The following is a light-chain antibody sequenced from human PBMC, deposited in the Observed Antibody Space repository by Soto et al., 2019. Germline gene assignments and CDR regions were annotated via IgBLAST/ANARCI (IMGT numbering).Light chain of an antibody. Sequence: DIVLSQSPDTLSVSPGEGVTLSCRASQSVRSNLAWYQQKPGQAPRLLIYEASTRATGVPTRFSGSGSGTDFTLTITSLQSEDVAVYFCHQYTEYLKVFGQGTKLAIK. CDR1: QSVRSN. CDR2: EAS. CDR3: HQYTEYLKV. J-gene: IGKJ2*01. V-gene: IGKV3-15*01.